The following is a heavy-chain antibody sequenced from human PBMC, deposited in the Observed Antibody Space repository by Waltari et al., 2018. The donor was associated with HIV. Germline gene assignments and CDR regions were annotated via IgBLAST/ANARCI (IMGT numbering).Heavy chain of an antibody. J-gene: IGHJ6*02. D-gene: IGHD6-19*01. CDR3: ASSFAVAGWYYGMDV. Sequence: QVQLQESGPGLVKPSETLSLTCTVSADFISSYYWGLIRQPAGKGLAWIGSIYTGGKAKYNPSLDSRVSMSVDTSKNHFSLKLNSVTSADTAVYYCASSFAVAGWYYGMDVWGQGTTVTVSS. CDR2: IYTGGKA. CDR1: ADFISSYY. V-gene: IGHV4-4*07.